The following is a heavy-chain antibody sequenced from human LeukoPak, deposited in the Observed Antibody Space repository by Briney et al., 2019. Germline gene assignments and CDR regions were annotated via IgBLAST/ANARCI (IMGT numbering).Heavy chain of an antibody. CDR1: GFTFSSYW. CDR3: ARYYYASAFDY. D-gene: IGHD3-10*01. V-gene: IGHV3-7*01. Sequence: GGSLTLSCTASGFTFSSYWMTWVRQTPEKGLEWVANIRQDGGKKDYVASVKGRFTISRDNAKNSLFLQMNSLRAEDTAVYYCARYYYASAFDYWGQGTLVTVSS. CDR2: IRQDGGKK. J-gene: IGHJ4*02.